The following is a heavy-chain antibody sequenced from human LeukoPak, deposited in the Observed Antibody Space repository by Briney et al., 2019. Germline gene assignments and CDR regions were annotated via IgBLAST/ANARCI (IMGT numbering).Heavy chain of an antibody. Sequence: PGGSLRLSCAASGFTFSSYGMSWVRQAPGKGLEWVSAISGSGGSTYYADSVKGRFTISRDNSKNTLYLQMNSLSAEDTAVYYCAKASWFGELFDYWGQGTLVTVSS. J-gene: IGHJ4*02. V-gene: IGHV3-23*01. D-gene: IGHD3-10*01. CDR1: GFTFSSYG. CDR3: AKASWFGELFDY. CDR2: ISGSGGST.